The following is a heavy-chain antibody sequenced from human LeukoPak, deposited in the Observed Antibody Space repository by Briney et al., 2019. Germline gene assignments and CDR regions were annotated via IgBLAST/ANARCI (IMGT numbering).Heavy chain of an antibody. CDR2: IYYSGDT. CDR1: GGSIGSSSYY. CDR3: YMGV. V-gene: IGHV4-39*01. J-gene: IGHJ6*03. D-gene: IGHD6-19*01. Sequence: SETLSLTCTVSGGSIGSSSYYWGWIRQPPGKGLEWIGSIYYSGDTYYNPSLKSRRVTISVDTSKNQFSLRLSSDCARHQWRFYYYMGVWGKGSTVTVSS.